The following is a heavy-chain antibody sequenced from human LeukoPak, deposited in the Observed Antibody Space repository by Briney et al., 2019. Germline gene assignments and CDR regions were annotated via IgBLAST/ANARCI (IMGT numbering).Heavy chain of an antibody. J-gene: IGHJ5*02. CDR2: IQYDGSKK. D-gene: IGHD3-3*01. V-gene: IGHV3-30*02. CDR3: AKGGAYYDFWSGYYDENWFDP. Sequence: GGSLRLSCAASGFTFSTYGMHWVRQTPGMGLEWVAFIQYDGSKKYYADSVKGRFTISRDNSKNTLYLQMNSLRAEDTAVYYCAKGGAYYDFWSGYYDENWFDPWGQGTLVTVSS. CDR1: GFTFSTYG.